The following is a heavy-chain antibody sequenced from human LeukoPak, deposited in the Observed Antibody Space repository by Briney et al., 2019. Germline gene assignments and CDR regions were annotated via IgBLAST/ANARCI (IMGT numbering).Heavy chain of an antibody. J-gene: IGHJ4*02. Sequence: GGSLRLSCAASGFTFSSYWMHWVRQAPGKGLVWVSRINSDGSSTSYADSVKGRFTISRDNSKNTLYLQMDSLRAEDTALYYCAKGSSTSCYTGLDYWGQGTLVTVSS. D-gene: IGHD2-2*02. V-gene: IGHV3-74*01. CDR3: AKGSSTSCYTGLDY. CDR2: INSDGSST. CDR1: GFTFSSYW.